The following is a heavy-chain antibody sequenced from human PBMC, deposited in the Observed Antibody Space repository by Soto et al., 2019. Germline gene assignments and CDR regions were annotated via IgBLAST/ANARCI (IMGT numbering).Heavy chain of an antibody. V-gene: IGHV1-18*01. D-gene: IGHD2-2*01. CDR1: GYTFTSYG. J-gene: IGHJ6*03. CDR2: ISAYNGNT. CDR3: ARLSSYYYMDV. Sequence: QVQLVQSGAEVKKPGASVKVSCKASGYTFTSYGISWVRQAPGQGLEWMGWISAYNGNTNYAQKLQGRVTMTTDTPTSTAYMEMRSLRSDATAVYFCARLSSYYYMDVWGKGTTVTVYS.